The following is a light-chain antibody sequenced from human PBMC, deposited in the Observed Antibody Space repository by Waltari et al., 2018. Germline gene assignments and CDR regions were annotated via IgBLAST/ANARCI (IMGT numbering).Light chain of an antibody. CDR3: QQYNNWPPLT. J-gene: IGKJ4*01. CDR1: QSVSST. Sequence: EIVMTQSPATLSVSPGERATLSCRASQSVSSTLAWYQQKPGQAPRLRIYGASTRATGIPARFRGSGSGTEFTLTISSLQSEDFAVYYCQQYNNWPPLTFGGGTKVEIK. V-gene: IGKV3-15*01. CDR2: GAS.